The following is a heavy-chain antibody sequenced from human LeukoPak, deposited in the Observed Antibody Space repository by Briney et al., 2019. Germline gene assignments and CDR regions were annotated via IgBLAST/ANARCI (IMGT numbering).Heavy chain of an antibody. CDR3: ARDNSVGDTAWWFDP. CDR1: GYTFADYY. Sequence: ASVKVSCTASGYTFADYYIHWVRQAPGQGLEWMGLINPSGSSTSYAQKFQGRLSLTRDMSTSTDYMELSSLRSEDTAVYYCARDNSVGDTAWWFDPWGQETLVTVSS. CDR2: INPSGSST. V-gene: IGHV1-46*01. D-gene: IGHD1-26*01. J-gene: IGHJ5*02.